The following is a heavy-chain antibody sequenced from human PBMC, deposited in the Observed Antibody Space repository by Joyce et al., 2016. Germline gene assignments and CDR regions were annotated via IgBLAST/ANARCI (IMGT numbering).Heavy chain of an antibody. Sequence: QVQLQQWGAGLLKPSETLSLTCAVYGASFSEFHLHWVRQAPGKGLEWIGEIHNGENTTYSPSLKSRVTILVDTSKSQFSLDLSSVTAADTAVYYCARGALPRPPYSVTQNHYYYTMDVWGQGTTVTVSS. D-gene: IGHD5/OR15-5a*01. V-gene: IGHV4-34*02. CDR1: GASFSEFH. CDR2: IHNGENT. J-gene: IGHJ6*02. CDR3: ARGALPRPPYSVTQNHYYYTMDV.